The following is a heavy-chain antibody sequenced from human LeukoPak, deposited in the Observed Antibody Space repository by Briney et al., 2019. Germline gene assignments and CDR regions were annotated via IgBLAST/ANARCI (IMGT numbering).Heavy chain of an antibody. Sequence: GGSLRLSCAASGFTFSNAWMSWVHQAPGKGLEWVAVISYDGSNKYYADSVKGRFTISRDNSKNTLYLQMNSLRAEDTAVYYCARDLGAVSPNWFDPWGQGTLVTVSS. CDR2: ISYDGSNK. CDR1: GFTFSNAW. J-gene: IGHJ5*02. D-gene: IGHD1-26*01. V-gene: IGHV3-30*03. CDR3: ARDLGAVSPNWFDP.